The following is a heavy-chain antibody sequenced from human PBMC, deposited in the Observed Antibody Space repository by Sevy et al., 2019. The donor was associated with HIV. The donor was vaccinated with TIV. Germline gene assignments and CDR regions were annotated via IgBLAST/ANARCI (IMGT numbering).Heavy chain of an antibody. V-gene: IGHV4-59*13. D-gene: IGHD2-21*02. CDR3: ARSVGTGNYFDY. J-gene: IGHJ4*02. CDR2: IYYSGST. CDR1: GGSMTSYY. Sequence: SETLSLTCTFSGGSMTSYYWNWIRQPPGKGLEWIGYIYYSGSTNYNPSLKSQVTMSVDTSKNRFSLTLISVTAADTAVYHCARSVGTGNYFDYWGQGALVTVSS.